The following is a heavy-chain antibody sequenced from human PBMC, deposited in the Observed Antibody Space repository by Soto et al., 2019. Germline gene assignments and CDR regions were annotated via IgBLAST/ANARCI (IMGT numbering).Heavy chain of an antibody. CDR2: IYYSGST. D-gene: IGHD5-12*01. V-gene: IGHV4-59*01. Sequence: SYTLSLTCTVSGGSISSYHWSWFRQPPGKGLEWIGYIYYSGSTNYNPSLKSRVTISVDTSKNQLSLKLSSVTAADTAVYYCARASGYPYYFDYWGQGTLVTGSS. CDR3: ARASGYPYYFDY. J-gene: IGHJ4*02. CDR1: GGSISSYH.